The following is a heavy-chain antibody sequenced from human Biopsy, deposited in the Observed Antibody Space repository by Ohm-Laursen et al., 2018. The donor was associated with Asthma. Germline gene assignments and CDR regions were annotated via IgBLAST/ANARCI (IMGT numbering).Heavy chain of an antibody. D-gene: IGHD3-9*01. CDR3: ARTYYDFLTGQVKDAFGI. J-gene: IGHJ3*02. CDR1: GYNFISFA. V-gene: IGHV1-3*01. Sequence: ASVKVSCKASGYNFISFAIHWVRQAPGQRLEWMGWINAGNGNTKYSQKFQGRVSITRDTSASTAYMELRSLRSEDTAANYCARTYYDFLTGQVKDAFGIWGQGTMVTVSS. CDR2: INAGNGNT.